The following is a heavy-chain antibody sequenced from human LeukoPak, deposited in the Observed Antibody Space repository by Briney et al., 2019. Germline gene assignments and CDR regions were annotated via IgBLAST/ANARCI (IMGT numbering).Heavy chain of an antibody. CDR1: GYTFTSYY. CDR2: INPSGGST. Sequence: AASVTVSCKASGYTFTSYYIHWVRQAPGQGLAWMGIINPSGGSTSYAQKFQGRVTMTRDMSTSTVYMELSSLRSEDTAVYYCASPLSTALPHDAFDIWGQGTMVTVSS. J-gene: IGHJ3*02. V-gene: IGHV1-46*01. CDR3: ASPLSTALPHDAFDI. D-gene: IGHD2/OR15-2a*01.